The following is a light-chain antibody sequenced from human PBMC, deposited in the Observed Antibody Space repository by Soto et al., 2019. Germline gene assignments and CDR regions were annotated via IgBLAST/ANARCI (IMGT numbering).Light chain of an antibody. CDR3: QQYYSSPPT. CDR1: QSVLYSSNNKNY. Sequence: DIVMTQSPDSLAVSLGERATINCKSSQSVLYSSNNKNYLAWYQQKPGQPPKLLIYWSTTRESGVPDRFSGSWSGTDFTLTISSLQAEHVAVYYCQQYYSSPPTLGPGTKVDIK. V-gene: IGKV4-1*01. J-gene: IGKJ3*01. CDR2: WST.